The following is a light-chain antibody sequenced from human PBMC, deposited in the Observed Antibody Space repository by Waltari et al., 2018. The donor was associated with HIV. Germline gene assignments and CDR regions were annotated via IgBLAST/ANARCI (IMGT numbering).Light chain of an antibody. Sequence: QSVLTQPPSVSAAPGQKVTISCSGSSSNIGNNYVSWYQQLPGTAPKLLIYDNKKRPSGIPGRFSGSKSGTSATLGITGLQTGDEADYYCGTWDSSLSAVVFGGGTKLTVL. CDR1: SSNIGNNY. V-gene: IGLV1-51*01. CDR3: GTWDSSLSAVV. J-gene: IGLJ2*01. CDR2: DNK.